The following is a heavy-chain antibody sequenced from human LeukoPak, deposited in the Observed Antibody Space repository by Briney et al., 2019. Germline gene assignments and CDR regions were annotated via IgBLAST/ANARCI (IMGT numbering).Heavy chain of an antibody. CDR1: GFTFSSYN. V-gene: IGHV3-21*04. J-gene: IGHJ4*02. Sequence: GGSLRLSCAASGFTFSSYNMNWVRQAPGKGLEWVSSISGSSSYIYYADSVKGRFTISRDNSKNTLYLQMNSLRAEDTAVYYCAKKGATTGDFDYWGQGTLVTVSS. CDR2: ISGSSSYI. D-gene: IGHD1-26*01. CDR3: AKKGATTGDFDY.